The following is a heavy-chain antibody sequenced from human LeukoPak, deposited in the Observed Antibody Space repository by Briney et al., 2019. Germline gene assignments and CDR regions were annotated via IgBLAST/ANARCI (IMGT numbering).Heavy chain of an antibody. CDR3: AKDSDIAVAGTDDAFDL. Sequence: PGRSLRLSCAASGFTFSSYGMHGVRHAPGKGLQWGAVISYDGSSEYYADSVKGRFIISGDNSKNTLYLKVNSLRAEDTAVYYCAKDSDIAVAGTDDAFDLWGQGTMVTVSS. V-gene: IGHV3-30*18. D-gene: IGHD6-19*01. CDR1: GFTFSSYG. J-gene: IGHJ3*01. CDR2: ISYDGSSE.